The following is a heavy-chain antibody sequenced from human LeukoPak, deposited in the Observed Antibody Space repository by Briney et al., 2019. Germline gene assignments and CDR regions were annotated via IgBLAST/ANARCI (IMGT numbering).Heavy chain of an antibody. V-gene: IGHV1-69*13. CDR2: IIPIFGTA. J-gene: IGHJ3*02. CDR1: GYTFTGYY. D-gene: IGHD5-12*01. CDR3: ARDSGYDYKAFDI. Sequence: SVKVSCKASGYTFTGYYMHWVRQAPGQGLEWMGGIIPIFGTANYAQKFQGRVTITADESTSTAYMELSSLRSEDTAAYYCARDSGYDYKAFDIWGQGTMVTVSS.